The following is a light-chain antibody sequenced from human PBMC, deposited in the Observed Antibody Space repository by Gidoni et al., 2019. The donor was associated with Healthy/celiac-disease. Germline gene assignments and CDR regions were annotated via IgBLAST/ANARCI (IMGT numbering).Light chain of an antibody. J-gene: IGLJ2*01. CDR3: AAWDDSLNGDVV. Sequence: QSVLTQPPSASGTPGQMVTISSSGSSSNIGSNTVNWYQQLPGTAPKLHIYSNNQRPSGVPDRFSGSKSGTSASLAISGLQSEDEADYYCAAWDDSLNGDVVFGGGTKLTVL. CDR1: SSNIGSNT. V-gene: IGLV1-44*01. CDR2: SNN.